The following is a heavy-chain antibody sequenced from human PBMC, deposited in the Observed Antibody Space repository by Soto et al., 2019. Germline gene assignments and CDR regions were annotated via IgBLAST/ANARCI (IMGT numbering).Heavy chain of an antibody. V-gene: IGHV4-31*03. CDR2: ITHRGGW. J-gene: IGHJ6*02. Sequence: QVQLQESGPGLVKPSQTLSLTCTVTGGSMTSGDQYWTWIRHRPGEGLEGFGYITHRGGWYYKPSLKSRVSMSVDTSKNQFSLNLSSVTAADTAVYYCARELPQRQGRNMDVWGQGTTVTVSS. CDR1: GGSMTSGDQY. D-gene: IGHD1-1*01. CDR3: ARELPQRQGRNMDV.